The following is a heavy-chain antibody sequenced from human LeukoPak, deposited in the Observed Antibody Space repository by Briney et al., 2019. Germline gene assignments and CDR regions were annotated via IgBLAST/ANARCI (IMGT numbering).Heavy chain of an antibody. Sequence: GGSLRLSCAASGFTFSTYWMLWFRQAPGKGLDWVSLINGEGDNRQYADSVKGRFTISRDNSKNTLYLQMNSLRAEDTAVYYCATPTYYYGSGSYYNPLDYWGQGTLVTVSS. CDR2: INGEGDNR. J-gene: IGHJ4*02. CDR3: ATPTYYYGSGSYYNPLDY. V-gene: IGHV3-74*01. CDR1: GFTFSTYW. D-gene: IGHD3-10*01.